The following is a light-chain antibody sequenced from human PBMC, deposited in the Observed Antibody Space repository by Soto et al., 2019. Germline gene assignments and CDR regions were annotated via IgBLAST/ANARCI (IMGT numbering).Light chain of an antibody. CDR2: GAS. Sequence: EMVLTQSPGTLSLSPGERATLSCRANQSVSSSYLAWYQQRPGQAPRLLIYGASSRATGIPDRFSGSGSGTDFTLTISRLESEDFAVYYCQQYGSSPPFTFGPGTKVDIK. CDR1: QSVSSSY. J-gene: IGKJ3*01. V-gene: IGKV3-20*01. CDR3: QQYGSSPPFT.